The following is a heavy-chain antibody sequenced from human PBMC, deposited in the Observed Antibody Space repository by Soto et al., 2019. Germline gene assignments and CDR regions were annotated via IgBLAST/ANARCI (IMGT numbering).Heavy chain of an antibody. Sequence: LRLSCAASGFTFGNAWMSWVRQAPGKGLEWVGRIKSKTDGGTTDYAAPVKGRFTISRDDSKNTLYLQMNSLKTEDTAVYYCTPSMITFGGVIVPIDYWGQGTLVTVSS. V-gene: IGHV3-15*01. CDR1: GFTFGNAW. CDR2: IKSKTDGGTT. D-gene: IGHD3-16*02. J-gene: IGHJ4*02. CDR3: TPSMITFGGVIVPIDY.